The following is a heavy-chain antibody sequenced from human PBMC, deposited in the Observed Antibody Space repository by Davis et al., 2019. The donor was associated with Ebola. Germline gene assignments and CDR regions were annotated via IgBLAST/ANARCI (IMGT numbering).Heavy chain of an antibody. CDR1: GFTFSSYG. CDR2: ISYDGSNK. J-gene: IGHJ4*02. V-gene: IGHV3-30*03. D-gene: IGHD3-3*01. Sequence: GESLKISCAASGFTFSSYGMHWVRQAPGKVLEWVAVISYDGSNKYYADSVKGRFTISRDNAKNSLYLQMNSLRAEDTAVYYCARVWIGFLEWLYDYWGQGTLVTVSS. CDR3: ARVWIGFLEWLYDY.